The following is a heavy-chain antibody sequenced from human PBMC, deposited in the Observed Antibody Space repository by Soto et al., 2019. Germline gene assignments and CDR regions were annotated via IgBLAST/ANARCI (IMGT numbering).Heavy chain of an antibody. CDR1: GYTSTSYA. CDR2: INAGNGNT. D-gene: IGHD2-15*01. Sequence: GASVKVSCKASGYTSTSYAMHWVRQAPGQRLEWMGWINAGNGNTKYSQKFQGRVTITRDTSASTAYMELSSLRSEDTAVYYCATGGAYCSGGSCYSSYYYYGMDVWGQGTTVTVSS. J-gene: IGHJ6*02. CDR3: ATGGAYCSGGSCYSSYYYYGMDV. V-gene: IGHV1-3*01.